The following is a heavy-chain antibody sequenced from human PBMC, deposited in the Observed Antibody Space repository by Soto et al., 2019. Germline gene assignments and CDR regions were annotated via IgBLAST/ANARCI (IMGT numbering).Heavy chain of an antibody. Sequence: GGSLILSCAASGFTFSSYGMHWVRQAPGKGLEWVAVISYDGSNKYYADSVKGRFTISRDNSKNTLYLQMNSLRAEDTAVYYCAKEAYGSGTPIDPWGQGTLVSVSS. D-gene: IGHD3-10*01. CDR1: GFTFSSYG. J-gene: IGHJ5*02. CDR3: AKEAYGSGTPIDP. V-gene: IGHV3-30*18. CDR2: ISYDGSNK.